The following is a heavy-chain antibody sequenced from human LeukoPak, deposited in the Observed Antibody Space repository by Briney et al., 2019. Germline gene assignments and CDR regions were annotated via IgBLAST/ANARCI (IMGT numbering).Heavy chain of an antibody. J-gene: IGHJ5*02. Sequence: PGGSLRLSCAASGFSFSTFWMSWVRQAPGKGLEWVANIKPDGSEKYYVDSVKGRFTISRDNAKNSLYLQMSSLRAEDTAVYYRAKDGRGSSSQNNWFDPWGQGTLVTVSS. CDR3: AKDGRGSSSQNNWFDP. CDR2: IKPDGSEK. CDR1: GFSFSTFW. V-gene: IGHV3-7*03. D-gene: IGHD3-16*01.